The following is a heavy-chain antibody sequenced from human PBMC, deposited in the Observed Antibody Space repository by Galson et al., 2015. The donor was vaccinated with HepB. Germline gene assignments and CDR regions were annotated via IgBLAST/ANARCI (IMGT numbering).Heavy chain of an antibody. CDR3: ARLYSDPYYYGMDV. CDR1: GYTFTSYG. V-gene: IGHV1-18*04. Sequence: SVKVSCKASGYTFTSYGISWVRQAPGQGLEWMGWISAYNGNTNYAQKLQGRVTMTTDTSTSTAYMELRSLRSDDTAVYYCARLYSDPYYYGMDVWGQGTTVTVSS. D-gene: IGHD4-17*01. J-gene: IGHJ6*02. CDR2: ISAYNGNT.